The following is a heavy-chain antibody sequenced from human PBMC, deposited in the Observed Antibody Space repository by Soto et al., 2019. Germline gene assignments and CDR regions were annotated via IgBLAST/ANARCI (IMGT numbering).Heavy chain of an antibody. CDR2: LTPVFGPA. CDR1: GGSLSYNG. Sequence: QVQLVQSGSEVKKPGSSVKVSCKASGGSLSYNGFSWVRLAPGHGLEWMGGLTPVFGPANYAQKFQGRLTITEDESSTTGYMELTSLRSENTAVYYCTRPRYCNYITCYSFDFWGRGTLVTVSS. CDR3: TRPRYCNYITCYSFDF. V-gene: IGHV1-69*01. J-gene: IGHJ4*01. D-gene: IGHD2-15*01.